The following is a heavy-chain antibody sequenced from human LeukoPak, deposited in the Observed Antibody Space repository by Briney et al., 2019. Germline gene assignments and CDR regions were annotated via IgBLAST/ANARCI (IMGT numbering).Heavy chain of an antibody. V-gene: IGHV3-64*01. CDR2: ISSNGGST. J-gene: IGHJ1*01. CDR3: ARGVGSSWYLVYFQH. D-gene: IGHD6-13*01. Sequence: GGSLRLSCAASGFTFSSYAMHWVRQAPGEGLEYVSPISSNGGSTYYANSVKGRFTISRDNSKNTLYIQIHSLRADVKAVTYCARGVGSSWYLVYFQHWGQGTLVTVSS. CDR1: GFTFSSYA.